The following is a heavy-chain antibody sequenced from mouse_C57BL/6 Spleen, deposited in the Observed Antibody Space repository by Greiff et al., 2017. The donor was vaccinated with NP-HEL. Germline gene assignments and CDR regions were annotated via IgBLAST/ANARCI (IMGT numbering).Heavy chain of an antibody. Sequence: QVQLKQPGAELVRPGSSVKLSCKASGYTFTSYWMDWVKQRPGQGLEWIGNIYPSDSETPSNQKFKVKATLTVDKSSSTAYMQLSSLTSEDSAVYYCARWSNYGGYFDYWGQGTTLTVSS. D-gene: IGHD2-5*01. J-gene: IGHJ2*01. CDR3: ARWSNYGGYFDY. CDR1: GYTFTSYW. CDR2: IYPSDSET. V-gene: IGHV1-61*01.